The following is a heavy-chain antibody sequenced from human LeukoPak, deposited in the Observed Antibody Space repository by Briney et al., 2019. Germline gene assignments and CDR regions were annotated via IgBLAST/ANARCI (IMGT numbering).Heavy chain of an antibody. CDR1: GFTFSAYS. Sequence: PEGSLRLSCAASGFTFSAYSMNWVRQAPGKGLEWVSSISSSSTYIYYADSLKGRFTISRDNAKNSLSLQMNSLRAEDTAVYYCARGIAARLDYWGQGTLVTVSS. CDR3: ARGIAARLDY. D-gene: IGHD6-6*01. V-gene: IGHV3-21*01. CDR2: ISSSSTYI. J-gene: IGHJ4*02.